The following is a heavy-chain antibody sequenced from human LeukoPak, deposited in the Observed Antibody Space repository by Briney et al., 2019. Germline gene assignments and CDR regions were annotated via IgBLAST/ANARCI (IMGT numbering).Heavy chain of an antibody. V-gene: IGHV1-18*01. Sequence: ASVKVSCKASGYTFASYGVTWVRQAPGQGLEWMGWISGYNGYTNYAQKLQGRVTTTTDTSTSTVYMELGSLTSDDTAVYYCARVPSPMIVVGLFDYWGQGTLVTVSS. D-gene: IGHD3-22*01. J-gene: IGHJ4*02. CDR2: ISGYNGYT. CDR3: ARVPSPMIVVGLFDY. CDR1: GYTFASYG.